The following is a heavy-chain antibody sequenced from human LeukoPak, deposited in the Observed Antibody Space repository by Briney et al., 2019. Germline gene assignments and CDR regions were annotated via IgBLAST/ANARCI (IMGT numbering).Heavy chain of an antibody. CDR2: IYYSGST. Sequence: SETLSLTCTVSGGSISSYYWSWIRQPPGKGLEWIGYIYYSGSTNYNPSLKSRVTISVDTSKNQFSLKLSSVTAADTAVYYCARGVTNVDAFGIWGQGTMVTVSS. J-gene: IGHJ3*02. V-gene: IGHV4-59*01. CDR3: ARGVTNVDAFGI. D-gene: IGHD2-21*02. CDR1: GGSISSYY.